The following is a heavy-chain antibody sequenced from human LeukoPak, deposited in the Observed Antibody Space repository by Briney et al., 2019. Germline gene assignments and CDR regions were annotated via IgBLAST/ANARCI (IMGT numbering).Heavy chain of an antibody. D-gene: IGHD6-6*01. CDR3: AKAKAPYSSSPIDY. V-gene: IGHV3-23*01. CDR2: ISDSGGST. J-gene: IGHJ4*02. Sequence: GGSLRLSSAASGFTFSSYAMSWVRQAPGKGLEWVSTISDSGGSTYYADSVKGRFTISRDNSKNTLYLQMNSLRAEDTAVYYCAKAKAPYSSSPIDYWGQGTLVTVSS. CDR1: GFTFSSYA.